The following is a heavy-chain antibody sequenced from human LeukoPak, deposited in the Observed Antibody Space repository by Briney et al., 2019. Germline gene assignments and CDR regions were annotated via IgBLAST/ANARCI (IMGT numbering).Heavy chain of an antibody. Sequence: GGSLRLSCAASGFTFSSYSMNWVRQAPGKGLEWVASISSSSSYIYYADSVKGRFTISRDNPKNSLYLQMNSLRAEDTAVYYCASHLYSSSSGFDYWGQGTLVTVSS. V-gene: IGHV3-21*01. D-gene: IGHD6-6*01. CDR3: ASHLYSSSSGFDY. CDR2: ISSSSSYI. CDR1: GFTFSSYS. J-gene: IGHJ4*02.